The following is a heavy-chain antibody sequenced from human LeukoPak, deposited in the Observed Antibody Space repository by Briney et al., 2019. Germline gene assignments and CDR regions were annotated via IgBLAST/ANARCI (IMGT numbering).Heavy chain of an antibody. CDR3: ARDLFAGYSSSCPLDY. CDR2: ISAYNGNT. D-gene: IGHD6-13*01. V-gene: IGHV1-18*01. Sequence: GASVKVSCKASGYTFTSYGISWVRQAPGQGLEWMGWISAYNGNTNYAQKLQGRVTMTTDTSTSTAYMELRGLRSDDTAVYYCARDLFAGYSSSCPLDYWGQGTLVTVSS. CDR1: GYTFTSYG. J-gene: IGHJ4*02.